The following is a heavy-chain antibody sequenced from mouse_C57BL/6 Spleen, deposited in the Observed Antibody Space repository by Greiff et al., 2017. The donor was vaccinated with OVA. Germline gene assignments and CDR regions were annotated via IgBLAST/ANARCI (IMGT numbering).Heavy chain of an antibody. V-gene: IGHV1-82*01. D-gene: IGHD2-5*01. J-gene: IGHJ3*01. CDR3: ATYYSKGAWFAY. CDR2: IYPGDGDT. Sequence: QVQLQQSGPELVKPGASVKISCKASGYAFSSSWMSWVKQRPGKGLEWIGRIYPGDGDTNYNGKFKGKATLTADKSSSTAYMQLSSLTSEDSAVYFCATYYSKGAWFAYWGQGTLVTVSA. CDR1: GYAFSSSW.